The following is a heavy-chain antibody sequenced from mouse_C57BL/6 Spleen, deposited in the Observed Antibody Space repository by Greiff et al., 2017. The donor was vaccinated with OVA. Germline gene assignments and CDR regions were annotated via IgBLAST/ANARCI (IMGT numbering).Heavy chain of an antibody. CDR1: GYTFTSYW. D-gene: IGHD3-2*02. CDR3: AQTAQAETY. Sequence: QVQLQQPGAELVKPGASVKLSCKASGYTFTSYWMQWVKQRPGQGLEWIGEIDPSDSYTNYNQKFKGKATLTVDTSSSTAYMQLSSLTSEDSAVYYCAQTAQAETYWGQGTLVTVSA. CDR2: IDPSDSYT. J-gene: IGHJ3*01. V-gene: IGHV1-50*01.